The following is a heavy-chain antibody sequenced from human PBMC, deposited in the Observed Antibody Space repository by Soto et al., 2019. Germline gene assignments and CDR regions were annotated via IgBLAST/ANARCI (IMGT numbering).Heavy chain of an antibody. CDR2: ISGSGGST. CDR3: AKGKVAVADPNWFDP. V-gene: IGHV3-23*01. Sequence: EVQLLESGGGVVQPGGSLRLSCAASGFTFSSYAMSCVRQAPGKGLEWVSAISGSGGSTYYADSVKGRFTISRDNPKHTLYVHMNRRRAEDTDVYYCAKGKVAVADPNWFDPWGQGTLVTVSS. CDR1: GFTFSSYA. J-gene: IGHJ5*02. D-gene: IGHD6-19*01.